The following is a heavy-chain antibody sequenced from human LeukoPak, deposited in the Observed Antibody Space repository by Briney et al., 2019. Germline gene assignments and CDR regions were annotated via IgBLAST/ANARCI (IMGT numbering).Heavy chain of an antibody. CDR1: GGSISSSSYY. Sequence: SETLSLTCTVSGGSISSSSYYWGWIRQPPGKGLEWIGSIYYSGSTYYNPSLKSRVTISVDTSKNHFSLKLSSVTAADTAVYYCARFTYSSSYFDYWGQGTLVTVSS. CDR3: ARFTYSSSYFDY. V-gene: IGHV4-39*07. CDR2: IYYSGST. J-gene: IGHJ4*02. D-gene: IGHD6-6*01.